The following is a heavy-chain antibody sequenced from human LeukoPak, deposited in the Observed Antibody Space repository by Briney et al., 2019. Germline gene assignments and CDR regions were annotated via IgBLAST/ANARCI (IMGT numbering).Heavy chain of an antibody. CDR2: IYHSGST. CDR1: GGSISSSNW. CDR3: ARGSTMVRGVINGRVYFDY. D-gene: IGHD3-10*01. V-gene: IGHV4-4*02. Sequence: SETLSLTCAVSGGSISSSNWWSWVRQPPGKGLEWIGEIYHSGSTNYNPSLKSRVTISVDKSKNQFSLKLSSVTAADTAVCYCARGSTMVRGVINGRVYFDYWGQGTLVTVSS. J-gene: IGHJ4*02.